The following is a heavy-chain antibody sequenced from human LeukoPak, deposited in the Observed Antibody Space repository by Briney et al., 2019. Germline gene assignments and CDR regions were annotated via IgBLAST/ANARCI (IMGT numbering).Heavy chain of an antibody. D-gene: IGHD2-2*01. V-gene: IGHV4-59*11. Sequence: PSETLSLTCTVSGGSISSHYWSWIRQPPGKGLEWIGYIYYSGSTNYNPSHKSRATISVDTSKNQFSLKLSSVTAADTAVYYCARVRKDIVVVPAAILYYFDYWGQGTLVTVSS. J-gene: IGHJ4*02. CDR2: IYYSGST. CDR1: GGSISSHY. CDR3: ARVRKDIVVVPAAILYYFDY.